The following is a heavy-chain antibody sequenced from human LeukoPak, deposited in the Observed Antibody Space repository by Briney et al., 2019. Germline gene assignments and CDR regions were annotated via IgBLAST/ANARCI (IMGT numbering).Heavy chain of an antibody. CDR1: GFTFRNYA. CDR3: AKWGDYDVLTGYYVPDY. Sequence: GGSLRLSCAASGFTFRNYAMNWVRQAPGKGLEWVSAILGSGGSTYYADSVKGRFTVSRDNSKSTLYLQMNSLRAEDTALYYCAKWGDYDVLTGYYVPDYWGQGTLVTVSS. J-gene: IGHJ4*02. D-gene: IGHD3-9*01. CDR2: ILGSGGST. V-gene: IGHV3-23*01.